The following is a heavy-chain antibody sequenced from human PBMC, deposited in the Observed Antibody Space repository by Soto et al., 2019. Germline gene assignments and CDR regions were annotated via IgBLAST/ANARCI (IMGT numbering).Heavy chain of an antibody. J-gene: IGHJ3*01. V-gene: IGHV3-53*01. CDR3: ATWHEREHAYDV. CDR1: GLTISGKKY. CDR2: LYDVDGS. Sequence: DVQLVESGGGLIQPGESLRLSCAAFGLTISGKKYVAWVRQAPGKGLEWVSGLYDVDGSFYADSVRGRFTTSSDSSKTIVYLQMNDLRPDDTAVYYCATWHEREHAYDVWGQGTTVTVSS. D-gene: IGHD1-1*01.